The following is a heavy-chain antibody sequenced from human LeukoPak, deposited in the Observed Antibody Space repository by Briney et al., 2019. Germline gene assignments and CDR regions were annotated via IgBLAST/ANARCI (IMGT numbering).Heavy chain of an antibody. V-gene: IGHV3-48*03. D-gene: IGHD1-26*01. CDR1: GFTFSSYE. Sequence: PGGSLRLSCAASGFTFSSYEMNWVRQAPGKGLEWVSYISSSGSTIYYADSVKGRFTISRDNAKNSLYLQMNNLRVEDTAVYYCARGHSGSYQRTDAFDVWGQGTMVTVSS. J-gene: IGHJ3*01. CDR3: ARGHSGSYQRTDAFDV. CDR2: ISSSGSTI.